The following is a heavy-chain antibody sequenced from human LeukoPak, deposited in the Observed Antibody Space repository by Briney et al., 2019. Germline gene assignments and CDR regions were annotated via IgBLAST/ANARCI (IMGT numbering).Heavy chain of an antibody. CDR2: INHSGST. CDR3: ARDRRMITFGGVIAKNWFDP. Sequence: NPSETLSLTCAVYGGSFSGYYWSWIRQPPGKGLEWIGEINHSGSTNYNPSLKSRVTISVDTSKNQFSLKLSSVTAADTAVYYCARDRRMITFGGVIAKNWFDPWGQGTLVTVSS. D-gene: IGHD3-16*02. CDR1: GGSFSGYY. J-gene: IGHJ5*02. V-gene: IGHV4-34*01.